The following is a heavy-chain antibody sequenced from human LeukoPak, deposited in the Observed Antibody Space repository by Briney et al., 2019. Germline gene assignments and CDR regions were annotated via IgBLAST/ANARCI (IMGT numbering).Heavy chain of an antibody. J-gene: IGHJ6*02. Sequence: SETLSLTCTVSGGSISSYYWSWIRQPPGKGLEWIGSIYYSGSTYYNPSLKSRVTISVDTSKNQFSLKLSSVTAADTAVYYCARLVSTVTQYYYYGMDVWGQGTTVTVSS. CDR1: GGSISSYY. CDR2: IYYSGST. V-gene: IGHV4-59*05. CDR3: ARLVSTVTQYYYYGMDV. D-gene: IGHD4-17*01.